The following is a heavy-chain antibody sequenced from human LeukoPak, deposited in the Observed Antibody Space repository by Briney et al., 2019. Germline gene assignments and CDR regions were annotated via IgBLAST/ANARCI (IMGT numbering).Heavy chain of an antibody. V-gene: IGHV4-59*01. J-gene: IGHJ4*02. Sequence: SETLSLTCTVSGGSISSYYWSWIRQPPGKGLEWIGYIYYSGSTNYNPSLKSRGTISVDTSKNQFSLKLSSVTAADTAVYYCARAGGKGYSYGYGTHFYFDYWGQGTLVTVSS. D-gene: IGHD5-18*01. CDR2: IYYSGST. CDR3: ARAGGKGYSYGYGTHFYFDY. CDR1: GGSISSYY.